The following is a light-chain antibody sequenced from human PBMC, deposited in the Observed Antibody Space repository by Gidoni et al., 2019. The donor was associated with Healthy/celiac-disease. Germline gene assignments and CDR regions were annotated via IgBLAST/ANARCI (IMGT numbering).Light chain of an antibody. V-gene: IGKV3D-20*01. CDR2: DAS. Sequence: EIVLTQSPATLSLSPGERATLACGASQSVSNSYLAWYQQKPGLAPRLLIYDASIRATGIPDRFSGSGSGTDFTLTVSRLEPEDFAVYFCQQYGSSPITFGHGTRLEIK. CDR1: QSVSNSY. J-gene: IGKJ5*01. CDR3: QQYGSSPIT.